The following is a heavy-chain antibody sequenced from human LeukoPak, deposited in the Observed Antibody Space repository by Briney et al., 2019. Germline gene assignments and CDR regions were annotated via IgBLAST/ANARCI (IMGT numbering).Heavy chain of an antibody. Sequence: KPSETLSLTCAVYGGSFSGYYWSWIRQPPGKGLEWIGEINHSGSTNYNPSLKSRVTISVDTSKNQLSLKLSSVTAADTAVYYCARRWLIRRNWFDPWGQGTLVTVSS. J-gene: IGHJ5*02. CDR3: ARRWLIRRNWFDP. CDR1: GGSFSGYY. CDR2: INHSGST. D-gene: IGHD5-18*01. V-gene: IGHV4-34*01.